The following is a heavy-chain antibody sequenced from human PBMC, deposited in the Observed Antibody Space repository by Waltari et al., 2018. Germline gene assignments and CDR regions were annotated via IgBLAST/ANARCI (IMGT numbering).Heavy chain of an antibody. CDR3: ARHVPYYYDSSGYFDY. CDR1: GYSISSGYY. V-gene: IGHV4-38-2*01. CDR2: IYHSGST. J-gene: IGHJ4*02. D-gene: IGHD3-22*01. Sequence: QVQLQESGPGLVKPSETLSLTCAVSGYSISSGYYWGWIRQPPGKGLEWIGSIYHSGSTYYNPSLKSGVTISVDTSKNQFSLKLSSVTAADTAVYYCARHVPYYYDSSGYFDYWGQGTLVTVSS.